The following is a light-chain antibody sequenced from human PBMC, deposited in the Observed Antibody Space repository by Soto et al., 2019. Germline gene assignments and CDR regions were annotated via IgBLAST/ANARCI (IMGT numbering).Light chain of an antibody. Sequence: EIVLTQSPGTLSLSPGERATLSCRASQSVSSDLAWYQQKPGQAPRLLIYGASTRATGIPARFSGSGSGTEFTLTISSLQSEDFAVYYCLHYNNWPPWTFGQGTKV. CDR2: GAS. V-gene: IGKV3-15*01. CDR3: LHYNNWPPWT. J-gene: IGKJ1*01. CDR1: QSVSSD.